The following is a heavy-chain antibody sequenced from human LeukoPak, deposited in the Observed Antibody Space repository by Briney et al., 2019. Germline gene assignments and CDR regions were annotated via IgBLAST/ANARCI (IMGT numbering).Heavy chain of an antibody. D-gene: IGHD3-22*01. CDR1: GFTFSSYA. V-gene: IGHV3-23*01. J-gene: IGHJ4*02. CDR3: AKDQRAMIVVVMFDY. CDR2: ISGSVGST. Sequence: PGGSLRLSCAASGFTFSSYAMSWVRQAPGKGLEWVSAISGSVGSTYYADSVKGRFTISRDNSKNTLYLQMNSLRAEDTAVYYCAKDQRAMIVVVMFDYWGQGTLVSVSS.